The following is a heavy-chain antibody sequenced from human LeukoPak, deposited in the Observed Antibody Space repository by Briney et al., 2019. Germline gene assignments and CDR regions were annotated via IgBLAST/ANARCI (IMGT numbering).Heavy chain of an antibody. V-gene: IGHV1-2*02. CDR2: INPNSGGT. CDR3: AREGIAARTNYFDY. CDR1: GYTFTGYY. J-gene: IGHJ4*02. Sequence: ASVKVSCKASGYTFTGYYMHWVRQAPGQGREWMGWINPNSGGTNYAQKFQGRVTMTRDTSISTAYMELSRLRSDDTAVYYCAREGIAARTNYFDYWGQGTLVTVSS. D-gene: IGHD6-6*01.